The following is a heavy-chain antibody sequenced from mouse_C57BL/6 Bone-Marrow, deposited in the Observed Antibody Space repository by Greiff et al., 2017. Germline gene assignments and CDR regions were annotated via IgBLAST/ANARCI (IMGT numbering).Heavy chain of an antibody. CDR1: GFNIKDYY. D-gene: IGHD1-1*01. Sequence: EEQLQQSGAELVKPGASVKLSCTVSGFNIKDYYITWVKQRTDQGLEWIGRIDPEDGETKSAPKFQATATITTDTSSNTAYLQLSSLTSEDTAVYYCTRSLIYYGTNYWGQGTTLAVSS. J-gene: IGHJ2*01. CDR2: IDPEDGET. V-gene: IGHV14-2*01. CDR3: TRSLIYYGTNY.